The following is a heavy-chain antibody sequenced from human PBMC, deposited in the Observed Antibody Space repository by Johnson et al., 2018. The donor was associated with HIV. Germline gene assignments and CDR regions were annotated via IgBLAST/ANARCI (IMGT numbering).Heavy chain of an antibody. D-gene: IGHD2-8*01. V-gene: IGHV3-53*01. CDR3: ARASSYGVFDV. Sequence: VQLVESGGGLIQPGGSLRLSCAASGFSVGTNYMSWVRQAPGKGLEWVSRIYSDSGTSGTNYADSVKGRFTISRENAKNSLYLQMHSLRAEDTALYYCARASSYGVFDVWGQGTMVTVSS. J-gene: IGHJ3*01. CDR1: GFSVGTNY. CDR2: IYSDSGTSGT.